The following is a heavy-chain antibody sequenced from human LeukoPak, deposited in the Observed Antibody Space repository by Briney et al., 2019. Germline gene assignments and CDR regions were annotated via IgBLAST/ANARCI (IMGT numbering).Heavy chain of an antibody. D-gene: IGHD2-15*01. V-gene: IGHV3-74*01. Sequence: GGSLRLSCAASGFTFSNFWMHWVRHAPGKGLVWVSRINSDGSDTSYADSVKGRLTISRDNAKNTLYLQMNSLRAEDTAIYYCAGGYDPHYWGQGTLVTVSS. CDR2: INSDGSDT. CDR1: GFTFSNFW. CDR3: AGGYDPHY. J-gene: IGHJ4*02.